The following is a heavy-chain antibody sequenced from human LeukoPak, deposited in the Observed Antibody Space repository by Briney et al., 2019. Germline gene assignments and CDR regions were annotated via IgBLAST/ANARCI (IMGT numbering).Heavy chain of an antibody. D-gene: IGHD3-22*01. Sequence: SETLSLTCTVSGGSISSGSYYWSWIRQPAGKGLEWIGRIYTSGSTNYNPSLKSRVTISVDTSKNQFSLKLSSVTAADTAVYYCVRAYYYDSSGFDYWGQGTLVTVSS. CDR2: IYTSGST. CDR3: VRAYYYDSSGFDY. V-gene: IGHV4-61*02. J-gene: IGHJ4*02. CDR1: GGSISSGSYY.